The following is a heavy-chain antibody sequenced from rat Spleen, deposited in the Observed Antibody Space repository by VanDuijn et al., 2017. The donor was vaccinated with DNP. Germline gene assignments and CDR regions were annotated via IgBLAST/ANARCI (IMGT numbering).Heavy chain of an antibody. CDR3: ATYYGFNSYFFDY. Sequence: EVQLVESGGDLVQPGGSLKLSCVASGFTFSYYWMTWIRQVPGKGLEWIASITSGGGTYYPDSVKGRFTISRDNAKNTLYLQMNSLRSEDTATYFCATYYGFNSYFFDYWGQGVMVTVSS. CDR2: ITSGGGT. D-gene: IGHD1-9*01. CDR1: GFTFSYYW. V-gene: IGHV5-31*01. J-gene: IGHJ2*01.